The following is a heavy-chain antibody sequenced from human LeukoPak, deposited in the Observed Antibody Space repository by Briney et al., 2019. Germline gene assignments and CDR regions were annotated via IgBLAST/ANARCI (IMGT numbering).Heavy chain of an antibody. CDR3: ARGEDDYGDY. J-gene: IGHJ4*02. CDR1: GFTFSSYA. CDR2: MNPNSGNT. V-gene: IGHV1-8*02. D-gene: IGHD5-24*01. Sequence: ASVKVSCKASGFTFSSYAFNWVRQATGQGLEWMGWMNPNSGNTGYAQKFQGRVAMTRNTSISTAYMELSSLRSEDTAVYCCARGEDDYGDYWGQGTLVTVSS.